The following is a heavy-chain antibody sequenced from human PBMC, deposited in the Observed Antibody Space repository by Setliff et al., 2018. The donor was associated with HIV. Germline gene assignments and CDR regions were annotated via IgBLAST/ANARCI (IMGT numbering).Heavy chain of an antibody. D-gene: IGHD4-4*01. CDR2: ISISGDT. CDR3: ARDPTTGVDY. V-gene: IGHV4-4*07. CDR1: GGSVTSYY. J-gene: IGHJ4*02. Sequence: SETLSLTCTVSGGSVTSYYWSWIRQPAEKRLEWIGRISISGDTNYNPSLKSRATMSLDTSKNQFSLKLNSVTAADTAMYYCARDPTTGVDYWGQGTLVTVSS.